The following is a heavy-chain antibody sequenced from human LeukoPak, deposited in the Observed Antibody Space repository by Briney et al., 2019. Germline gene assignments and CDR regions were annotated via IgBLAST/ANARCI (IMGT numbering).Heavy chain of an antibody. D-gene: IGHD4-11*01. Sequence: PGGSLRLSCAASGFTFSSYWMSWVRQAPGKGLEWVAIINQDGCEKYYVDSVKGRFTISRDNAENPLYLQMNSLRAEDTAVYYCARGLNYDCGAYWGQGTLVTVSS. J-gene: IGHJ4*02. CDR1: GFTFSSYW. V-gene: IGHV3-7*01. CDR3: ARGLNYDCGAY. CDR2: INQDGCEK.